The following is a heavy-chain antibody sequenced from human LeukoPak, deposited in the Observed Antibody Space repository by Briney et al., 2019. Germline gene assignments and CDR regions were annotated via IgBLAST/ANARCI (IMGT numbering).Heavy chain of an antibody. V-gene: IGHV4-59*01. CDR1: GGSISSYY. Sequence: SETLSLTCTVSGGSISSYYWSWIRQPPGKGLEWIGYIYYSGSTNYNPSLKSRVTISVDTSKNQFSLELSSVTAADTAVYYCARGGGIVATIDYWGQGTLVTVSS. J-gene: IGHJ4*02. CDR2: IYYSGST. D-gene: IGHD5-12*01. CDR3: ARGGGIVATIDY.